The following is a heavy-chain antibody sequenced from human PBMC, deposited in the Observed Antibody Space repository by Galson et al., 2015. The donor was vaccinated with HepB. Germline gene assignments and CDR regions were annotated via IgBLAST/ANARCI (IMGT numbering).Heavy chain of an antibody. J-gene: IGHJ6*02. Sequence: TLSLTCTVSGGSISSGGYYWSWIRQHPGKGLEWIGYIYYSGSTYYNPSLKSRVTISVDTSKNQFSLKLSSVTAADTSVYYCARAPEYYYGMDVWGQGTTVTVSS. CDR2: IYYSGST. CDR3: ARAPEYYYGMDV. V-gene: IGHV4-31*03. CDR1: GGSISSGGYY.